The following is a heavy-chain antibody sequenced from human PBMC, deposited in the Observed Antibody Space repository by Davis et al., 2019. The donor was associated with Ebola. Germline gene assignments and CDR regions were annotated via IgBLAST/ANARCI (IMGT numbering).Heavy chain of an antibody. CDR1: GFTFTSSA. J-gene: IGHJ4*02. CDR3: AAVLVGALKADYFDY. D-gene: IGHD1-26*01. V-gene: IGHV1-58*01. Sequence: AASVKVSRKASGFTFTSSAVQWVRQARGQRLEWIGWIVVCSGNINYAQKFQERVTITRDMSTSTAYMELSSLRSEDTAVYYCAAVLVGALKADYFDYWGQGTLVTVSS. CDR2: IVVCSGNI.